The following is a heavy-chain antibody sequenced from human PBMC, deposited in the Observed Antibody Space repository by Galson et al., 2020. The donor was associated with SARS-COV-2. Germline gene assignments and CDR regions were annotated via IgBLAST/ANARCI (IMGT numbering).Heavy chain of an antibody. CDR3: AKARLGYCTSNTCYTEGWFDP. Sequence: GGSLRLSCAASGFTFSSYAMSWVRQAPGKGLEWVSVISGSGGNTYYADSVKGRFTISRDNSENTLYLQMSSLRPEDTAVYFCAKARLGYCTSNTCYTEGWFDPWGQEPWSPSPQ. D-gene: IGHD2-2*02. V-gene: IGHV3-23*01. CDR2: ISGSGGNT. CDR1: GFTFSSYA. J-gene: IGHJ5*02.